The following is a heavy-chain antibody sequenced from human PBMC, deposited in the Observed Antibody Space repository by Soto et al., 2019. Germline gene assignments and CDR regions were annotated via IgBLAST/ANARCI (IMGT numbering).Heavy chain of an antibody. D-gene: IGHD1-26*01. J-gene: IGHJ6*02. V-gene: IGHV1-24*01. CDR1: GYTLTELS. CDR2: FDTEDGET. Sequence: ASVKVSCKVSGYTLTELSMHWVRQAPGEGLEWMRGFDTEDGETIYAQKFQGRVTMTEDTSTDTAYMELSSLRSEDTAVYYCATMNVGGSYLYYYYYGMDVWGQGTTVTVSS. CDR3: ATMNVGGSYLYYYYYGMDV.